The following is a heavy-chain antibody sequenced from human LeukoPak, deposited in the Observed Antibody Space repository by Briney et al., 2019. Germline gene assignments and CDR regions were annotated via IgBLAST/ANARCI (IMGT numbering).Heavy chain of an antibody. V-gene: IGHV3-64*01. J-gene: IGHJ6*02. CDR1: GFTFSSYA. CDR2: ISSNGGST. CDR3: ARDYGGNSRYVLVGYYYYGMDV. D-gene: IGHD4-23*01. Sequence: GGSLRLSCAASGFTFSSYAMHWVRQAPGKGLEYVSAISSNGGSTYYANSVKGRFTISRDNSKNTLYLQMNSLRAEDTAVYYCARDYGGNSRYVLVGYYYYGMDVWGQGTTVTVSS.